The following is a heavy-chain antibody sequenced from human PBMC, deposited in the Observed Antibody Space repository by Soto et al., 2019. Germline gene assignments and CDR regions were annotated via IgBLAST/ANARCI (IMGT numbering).Heavy chain of an antibody. CDR2: IYNSGGT. V-gene: IGHV4-59*08. CDR1: GGSVNSYD. Sequence: SETLSLTCSVSGGSVNSYDWSWIRQPPGKELEWIGYIYNSGGTDYNPSLRSRVTISIDTSKNQFSLQLSSVTAADTAVYFCARYPRLDCWGQGTLVTVSS. CDR3: ARYPRLDC. J-gene: IGHJ4*02.